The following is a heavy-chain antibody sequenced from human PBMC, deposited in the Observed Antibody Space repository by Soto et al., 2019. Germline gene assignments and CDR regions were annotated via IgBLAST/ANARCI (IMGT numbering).Heavy chain of an antibody. D-gene: IGHD2-2*01. J-gene: IGHJ6*02. CDR3: AKERFVYDFGIVPAATLIGMAV. CDR2: ISGGGTST. Sequence: WGSLRLSWVASGFTFNSYAINFSRHSACKWLEWVSVISGGGTSTYYADSVKGRFTVSRDNSKNTMYLQMNRLSAEDTGVYYCAKERFVYDFGIVPAATLIGMAVWGQGITVTVSS. CDR1: GFTFNSYA. V-gene: IGHV3-23*01.